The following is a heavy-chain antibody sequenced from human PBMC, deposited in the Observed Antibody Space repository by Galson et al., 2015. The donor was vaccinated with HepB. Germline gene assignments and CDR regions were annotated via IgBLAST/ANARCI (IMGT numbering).Heavy chain of an antibody. D-gene: IGHD1-1*01. Sequence: SLRLSCAASGFTFSSYAMHWVRQAPGKGLVWVSRINSDGSSTSYADSVKGRFTISRDNAKNTLYLQMNSLRAEDTAVYYCARVRWNDQSFCYWGQGTLVTVSS. J-gene: IGHJ4*02. V-gene: IGHV3-74*01. CDR2: INSDGSST. CDR1: GFTFSSYA. CDR3: ARVRWNDQSFCY.